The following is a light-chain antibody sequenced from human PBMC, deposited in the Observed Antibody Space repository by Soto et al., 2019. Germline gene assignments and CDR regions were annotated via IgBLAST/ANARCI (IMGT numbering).Light chain of an antibody. Sequence: SVLPQSASVSGSPGQSITLSCPGTSSDVGGYNYVSWYQQHPGKAPKLMIYDVSNRPSGVSNRCSGSKSGNTASLTISGLQAEDEADYYCSSYTSSSNLYVFGTGTKVNVL. CDR2: DVS. J-gene: IGLJ1*01. CDR1: SSDVGGYNY. CDR3: SSYTSSSNLYV. V-gene: IGLV2-14*01.